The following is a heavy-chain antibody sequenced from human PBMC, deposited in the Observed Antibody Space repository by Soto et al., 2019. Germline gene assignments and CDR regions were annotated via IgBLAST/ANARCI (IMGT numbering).Heavy chain of an antibody. Sequence: ASVKVACKTSGYTNTIYAVHWVRQANRQRLEWMGWINAGNGNTKYSQKFQGRVTITRDTSASTAHMELSSLRSEDTAVYYCGKTGVTMLGGLNYFASWGKGTLVPVSP. D-gene: IGHD3-10*01. CDR2: INAGNGNT. J-gene: IGHJ4*02. V-gene: IGHV1-3*01. CDR3: GKTGVTMLGGLNYFAS. CDR1: GYTNTIYA.